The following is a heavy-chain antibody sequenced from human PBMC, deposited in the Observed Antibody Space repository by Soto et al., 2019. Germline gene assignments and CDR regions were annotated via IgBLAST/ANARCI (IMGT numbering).Heavy chain of an antibody. CDR2: ISYSGST. V-gene: IGHV4-31*03. J-gene: IGHJ4*02. CDR1: GGSISSGGYY. CDR3: ARDAESKASI. D-gene: IGHD2-2*01. Sequence: SETLSLTCTVSGGSISSGGYYWSWIRQHPGKGLEWIGYISYSGSTYYNPSLESRVTISVDTSKNQFSLKLSSVTAADTAVYYYARDAESKASIWGQGILVTVPS.